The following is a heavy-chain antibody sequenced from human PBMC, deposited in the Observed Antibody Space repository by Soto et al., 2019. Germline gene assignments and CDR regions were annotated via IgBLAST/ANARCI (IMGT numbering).Heavy chain of an antibody. CDR1: GFSFNNYG. D-gene: IGHD4-4*01. J-gene: IGHJ4*02. CDR3: AKYARVRLTTGFDS. Sequence: EVQLLESGGRLVGPGGSLRLSCSASGFSFNNYGMSWVRQGPGKGLGWVSSISPSGSSTYYSDSVKGRFTISRDNSKNMLYLQMSSLRAEDTGVFYCAKYARVRLTTGFDSWGQGTLVAVSS. V-gene: IGHV3-23*01. CDR2: ISPSGSST.